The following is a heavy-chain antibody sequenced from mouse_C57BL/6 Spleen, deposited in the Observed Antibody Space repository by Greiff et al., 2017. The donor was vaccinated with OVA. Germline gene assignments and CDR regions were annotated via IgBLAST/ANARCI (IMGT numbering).Heavy chain of an antibody. CDR3: TTNSNYGDYAMDY. D-gene: IGHD2-5*01. CDR1: GFNIKDDY. Sequence: LVESGAELVRPGASVKLSCTASGFNIKDDYMHWVKQRPEQGLEWIGWIDPENGDTEYASKFQGKATITADTSSNTAYLQLSSLTSEDTAVYYCTTNSNYGDYAMDYWGQGTSVTVSS. V-gene: IGHV14-4*01. J-gene: IGHJ4*01. CDR2: IDPENGDT.